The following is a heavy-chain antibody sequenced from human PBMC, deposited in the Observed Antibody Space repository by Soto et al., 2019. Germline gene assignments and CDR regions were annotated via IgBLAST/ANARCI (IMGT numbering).Heavy chain of an antibody. CDR3: ARDSSASSRSYSFDS. J-gene: IGHJ4*02. CDR1: GYKFINHY. Sequence: QLQLVQSGAEVKKPGASGKGSFKASGYKFINHYIHWVRQAPGVGLEWMGMINPNGGGTEYAQKFKSRVTMTTDTYASTVHMELSSLRSEDTAVYFCARDSSASSRSYSFDSWGQGTLVTVSS. D-gene: IGHD3-10*01. CDR2: INPNGGGT. V-gene: IGHV1-46*01.